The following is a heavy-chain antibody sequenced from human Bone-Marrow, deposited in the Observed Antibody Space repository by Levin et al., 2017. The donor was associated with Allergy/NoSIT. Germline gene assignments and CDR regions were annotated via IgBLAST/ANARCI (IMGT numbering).Heavy chain of an antibody. CDR2: INPNNGAT. CDR1: GFAFTDYY. D-gene: IGHD4-17*01. J-gene: IGHJ2*01. CDR3: ARDPAVTRDGYFDL. Sequence: GSLRLSCKASGFAFTDYYMHWVRQAPGQGLEWLGWINPNNGATKYALKFQDRVTMTRDTSISTAYMEFRRLRSDDTAVFYCARDPAVTRDGYFDLWGRGTLVSVSS. V-gene: IGHV1-2*02.